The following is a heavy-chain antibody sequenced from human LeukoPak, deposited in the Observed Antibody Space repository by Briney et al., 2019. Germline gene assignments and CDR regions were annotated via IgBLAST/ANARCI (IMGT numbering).Heavy chain of an antibody. Sequence: GGSLRLSCVASGFTFSTYGMHWVRQAPGRGLEWVAFIRSDGTIKYYADFVKGRLIISRDNSKNTLYLQMNSLRADDTAVYYCARVNREHYYYYGMDVWGQGTTVTVSS. CDR1: GFTFSTYG. CDR3: ARVNREHYYYYGMDV. CDR2: IRSDGTIK. D-gene: IGHD1-14*01. V-gene: IGHV3-30*02. J-gene: IGHJ6*02.